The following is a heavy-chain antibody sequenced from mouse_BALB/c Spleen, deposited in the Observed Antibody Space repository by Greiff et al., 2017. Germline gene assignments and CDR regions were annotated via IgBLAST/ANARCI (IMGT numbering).Heavy chain of an antibody. J-gene: IGHJ1*01. V-gene: IGHV1-69*02. CDR3: TRANDYDRYFDV. D-gene: IGHD2-4*01. CDR1: GYTFTSYW. Sequence: QVQLQQPGAELVRPGASVKLSCKASGYTFTSYWINWVKQRPGQGLEWIGNIYPSDSYTNYNQKFKDKATLTVDKSSSTAYMQLSSPTSEDSAVYYCTRANDYDRYFDVWGAGTTVTVSS. CDR2: IYPSDSYT.